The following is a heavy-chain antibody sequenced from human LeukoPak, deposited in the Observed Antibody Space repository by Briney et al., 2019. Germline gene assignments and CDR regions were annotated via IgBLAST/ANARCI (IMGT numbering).Heavy chain of an antibody. CDR3: AIPQYSSSSLLDY. CDR1: GYTFTSYD. Sequence: ASVKVSCKASGYTFTSYDINWVRQATGQGLEWMGWMNPNSGNTGYAQKFQGRVTITRNTSISTAYMELSSLRSDDTAVYYCAIPQYSSSSLLDYWGQGTLVTVSS. J-gene: IGHJ4*02. D-gene: IGHD6-6*01. V-gene: IGHV1-8*03. CDR2: MNPNSGNT.